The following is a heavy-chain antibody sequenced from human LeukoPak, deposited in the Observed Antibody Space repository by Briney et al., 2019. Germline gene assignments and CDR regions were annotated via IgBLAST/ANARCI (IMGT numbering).Heavy chain of an antibody. Sequence: PSQTLSLTCPVSGGSISSGSYYWSWIRQPAGKGLDWIGRIYTSGSTNYNPSLKSRLTISVATSKNQFSLKLSSVTAADTAVYYCARSQYSGSYYSVGYWGQGTLVTVSS. D-gene: IGHD1-26*01. J-gene: IGHJ4*02. CDR2: IYTSGST. V-gene: IGHV4-61*02. CDR1: GGSISSGSYY. CDR3: ARSQYSGSYYSVGY.